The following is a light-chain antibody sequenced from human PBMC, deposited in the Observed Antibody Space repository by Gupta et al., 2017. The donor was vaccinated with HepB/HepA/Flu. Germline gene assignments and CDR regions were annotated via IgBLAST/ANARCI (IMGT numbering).Light chain of an antibody. CDR2: ATS. CDR1: QSVSSN. V-gene: IGKV3-15*01. CDR3: LQDPNWPRL. Sequence: EIVMTQSPATLSVSPGDRATLSCRASQSVSSNSAWYQQKPGQAPRLLIYATSARATGLPARFSGSGSGTEFTLSISRLQSEDFAVYFCLQDPNWPRLFGQGTRLEIK. J-gene: IGKJ5*01.